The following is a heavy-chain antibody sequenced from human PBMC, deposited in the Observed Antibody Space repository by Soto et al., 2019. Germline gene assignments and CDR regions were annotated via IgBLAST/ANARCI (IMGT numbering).Heavy chain of an antibody. CDR3: ARDTTPSL. CDR2: IYYRGST. J-gene: IGHJ4*02. D-gene: IGHD1-1*01. V-gene: IGHV4-59*01. Sequence: QVPLQESGPGLVKPSETLSLTCTGSGASISTYYWSWIRQPPGKGLECIGYIYYRGSTNYNPSLNIRVTTAVDTSKNQFSLKLSSVPAAATAMYYCARDTTPSLWGQGTLVTVSS. CDR1: GASISTYY.